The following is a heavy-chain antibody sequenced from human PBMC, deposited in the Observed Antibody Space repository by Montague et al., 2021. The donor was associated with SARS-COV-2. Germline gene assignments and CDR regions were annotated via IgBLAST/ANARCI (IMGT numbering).Heavy chain of an antibody. CDR3: ARDDRRMTFYF. CDR2: FGYSGSS. J-gene: IGHJ1*01. D-gene: IGHD3-16*01. Sequence: SETLSLTCTVSGDSVSSTIYYWAWIRQPPGKGLEWIGAFGYSGSSYYNPSLKSRVTISIDTSKNQFSLKLAAVTAADTAVYYCARDDRRMTFYFWGHGTLVTVSS. CDR1: GDSVSSTIYY. V-gene: IGHV4-39*07.